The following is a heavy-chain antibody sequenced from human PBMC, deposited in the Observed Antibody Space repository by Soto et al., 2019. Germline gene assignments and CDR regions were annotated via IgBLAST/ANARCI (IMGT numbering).Heavy chain of an antibody. D-gene: IGHD3-10*01. CDR3: ARVYNYGSGSYLMAGSAWFDY. CDR2: INAYNSYT. CDR1: GYTFTRYG. Sequence: ASVKVSCKASGYTFTRYGITWVRQAPGQGLEWMGWINAYNSYTEYAQKFQGRVNMTTDTSTSTAFMELRSLRPDDTAVYYCARVYNYGSGSYLMAGSAWFDYWGRGTLVIVSS. J-gene: IGHJ4*01. V-gene: IGHV1-18*01.